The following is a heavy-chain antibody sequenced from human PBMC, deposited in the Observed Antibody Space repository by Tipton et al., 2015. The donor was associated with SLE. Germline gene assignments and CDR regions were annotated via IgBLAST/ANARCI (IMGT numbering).Heavy chain of an antibody. J-gene: IGHJ3*02. D-gene: IGHD2-21*01. CDR1: GGSISSSDW. Sequence: GLVKPSGTLSLTCAVSGGSISSSDWWTWVRQTPGKGLEWIGEIYHSGGTNYNPSLKSRVTISIDKSKNQFSLRLSSVTAADTALYYCARVQPSMVVVVGAFDIWGQGKMVTVSS. V-gene: IGHV4-4*02. CDR2: IYHSGGT. CDR3: ARVQPSMVVVVGAFDI.